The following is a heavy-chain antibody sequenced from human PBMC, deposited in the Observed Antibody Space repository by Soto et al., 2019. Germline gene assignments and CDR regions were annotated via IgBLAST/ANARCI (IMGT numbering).Heavy chain of an antibody. CDR3: ARWESGDWYLGI. Sequence: GGSLRLSCAASGFALSGYWMTWVRQAPGKGLEWVASINPDGTLKYYVDSVKGRFTISRDNADNSLFLQMISLRVEDTAVYYCARWESGDWYLGIWGQGTLVTVSS. D-gene: IGHD2-21*02. CDR2: INPDGTLK. V-gene: IGHV3-7*03. CDR1: GFALSGYW. J-gene: IGHJ4*02.